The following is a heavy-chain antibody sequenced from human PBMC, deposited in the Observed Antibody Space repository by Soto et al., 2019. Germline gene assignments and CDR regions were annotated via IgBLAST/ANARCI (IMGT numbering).Heavy chain of an antibody. Sequence: GGSLRLSCAASGFTFSSYWMHWVRQAPGKGLVWVSRINSDGSSTSYADSVKGRFTISRDNAKNTRYLQMNSLRAEDTAVYYCARGNHPLWFGEVGGYMDVWGKGTTVTVSS. CDR1: GFTFSSYW. D-gene: IGHD3-10*01. CDR2: INSDGSST. V-gene: IGHV3-74*01. J-gene: IGHJ6*03. CDR3: ARGNHPLWFGEVGGYMDV.